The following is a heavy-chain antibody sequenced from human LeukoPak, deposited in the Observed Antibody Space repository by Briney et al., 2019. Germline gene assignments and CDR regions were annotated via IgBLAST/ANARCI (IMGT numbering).Heavy chain of an antibody. Sequence: AGGSLRLSCAASGFPFTSYTMNWVRQAPGKGLEWVSSISVTGSFIYYADSVKGRFTISRDNAKSSLYLQMDSLKTEDTAVYYCTTDPGPISPLDVWGKGTTVTVSS. CDR3: TTDPGPISPLDV. CDR1: GFPFTSYT. D-gene: IGHD3-9*01. V-gene: IGHV3-21*03. CDR2: ISVTGSFI. J-gene: IGHJ6*04.